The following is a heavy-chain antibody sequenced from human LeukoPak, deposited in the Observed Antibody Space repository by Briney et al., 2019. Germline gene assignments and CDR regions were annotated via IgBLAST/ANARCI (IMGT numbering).Heavy chain of an antibody. CDR1: GGSFSGYY. D-gene: IGHD6-13*01. V-gene: IGHV4-34*01. Sequence: SETLSLTCAVYGGSFSGYYWSWIRQPPGKGLEWIGEINHSGSTNHNPSLKSRVTISVDTSKNQFSLKLSSVTAADTAVYYCARGQLLAAAGGFDYWGQGTLVTVSS. J-gene: IGHJ4*02. CDR3: ARGQLLAAAGGFDY. CDR2: INHSGST.